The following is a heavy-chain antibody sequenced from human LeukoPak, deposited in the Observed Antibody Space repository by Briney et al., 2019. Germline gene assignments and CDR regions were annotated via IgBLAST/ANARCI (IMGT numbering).Heavy chain of an antibody. CDR3: ARGIVATGDY. J-gene: IGHJ4*02. CDR2: ISAYNGNT. Sequence: GESLKISCKGSGYSFTSYWIGWVRQMPGKGLEWMGWISAYNGNTNYAQKLQGRVTMTTDTSTSTAYMELRSLRSDDTAVYYCARGIVATGDYWGQGTLVTVSS. CDR1: GYSFTSYW. V-gene: IGHV1-18*04. D-gene: IGHD5-12*01.